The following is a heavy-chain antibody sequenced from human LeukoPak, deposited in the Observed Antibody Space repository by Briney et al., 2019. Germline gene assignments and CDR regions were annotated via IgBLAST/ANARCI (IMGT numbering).Heavy chain of an antibody. CDR1: GYSISSGYY. D-gene: IGHD3-10*01. Sequence: PSETLSLTCTVSGYSISSGYYWSWIRQPPGKGLEWIGEINHSGSTNYNPSLKSRVTISVDTSKNQFSLKLTSVTAADTAVYYCAGTYYNRGGFDPWGQGTLVTVSS. V-gene: IGHV4-38-2*02. CDR3: AGTYYNRGGFDP. CDR2: INHSGST. J-gene: IGHJ5*02.